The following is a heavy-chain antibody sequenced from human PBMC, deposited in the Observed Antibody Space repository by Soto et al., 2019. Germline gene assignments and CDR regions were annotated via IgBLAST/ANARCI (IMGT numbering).Heavy chain of an antibody. V-gene: IGHV3-30*03. CDR2: ISYDGSNK. CDR3: APWFGAFDY. D-gene: IGHD3-10*01. Sequence: QVQLVESGGGVVQPGRSLRLSCAASGFTFSSYGMHWVRQAPGKGLEWVAVISYDGSNKYYADSAKGRFTISRDNSKNTLYLQMNSLRAEDKAVYYCAPWFGAFDYWGQGTLVTVSS. CDR1: GFTFSSYG. J-gene: IGHJ4*02.